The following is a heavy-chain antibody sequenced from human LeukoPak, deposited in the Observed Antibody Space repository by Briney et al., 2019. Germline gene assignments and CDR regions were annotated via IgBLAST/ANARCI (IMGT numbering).Heavy chain of an antibody. D-gene: IGHD6-19*01. CDR3: ATVAGDPHHYYYGMDV. CDR2: INPSGGST. V-gene: IGHV1-46*01. CDR1: GYTFTSYY. Sequence: ASVKVSCKASGYTFTSYYMHWVRQAPGQGLEWMGIINPSGGSTSYAQKFQGRVTMTRDTSTSTVYMERSSLRSEGTAVYYCATVAGDPHHYYYGMDVWGQGTTVTVSS. J-gene: IGHJ6*02.